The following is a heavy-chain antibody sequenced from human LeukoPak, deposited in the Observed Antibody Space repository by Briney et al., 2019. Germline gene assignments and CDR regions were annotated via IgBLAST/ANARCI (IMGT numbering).Heavy chain of an antibody. D-gene: IGHD1-26*01. Sequence: ASVKVSCKASGYTFTSYDINWVRQATGQGLEWMGWMNPNSGNTGYAQKFQGRVTMTRNTSISTAYMELSSLRSEDTAVYCCARVYIVRARDAFDIWGQGTMVTVSS. CDR1: GYTFTSYD. CDR3: ARVYIVRARDAFDI. J-gene: IGHJ3*02. V-gene: IGHV1-8*01. CDR2: MNPNSGNT.